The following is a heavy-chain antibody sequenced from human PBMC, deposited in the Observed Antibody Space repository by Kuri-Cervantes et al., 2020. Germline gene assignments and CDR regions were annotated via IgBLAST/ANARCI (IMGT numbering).Heavy chain of an antibody. CDR2: ISYDGSNK. CDR1: GFTFSSYA. J-gene: IGHJ4*02. D-gene: IGHD3-10*01. Sequence: GESLKISCAASGFTFSSYAMHWVRQAPGKGLEWVAVISYDGSNKYYADSVKGRFTISRDNSKNTPYLQMNSLRAEDTAVYYCARGRGGYWGQGTLVTVSS. CDR3: ARGRGGY. V-gene: IGHV3-30-3*01.